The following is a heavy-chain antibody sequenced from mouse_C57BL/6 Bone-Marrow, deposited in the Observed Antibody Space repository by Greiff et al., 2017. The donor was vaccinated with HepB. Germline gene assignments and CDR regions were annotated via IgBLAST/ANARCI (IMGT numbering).Heavy chain of an antibody. Sequence: EVQVVESGEGLVQSGRSLRLSCATSGFTFSDFYMEWVRQAPGKGLEWIAASRNKANDYTTEYSASVKGRFIVSRDTSQSILYLQMNALRAEDTAIYYCARDAGILGAMDYWGQGTSVTVSS. CDR3: ARDAGILGAMDY. CDR1: GFTFSDFY. D-gene: IGHD4-1*01. J-gene: IGHJ4*01. V-gene: IGHV7-1*01. CDR2: SRNKANDYTT.